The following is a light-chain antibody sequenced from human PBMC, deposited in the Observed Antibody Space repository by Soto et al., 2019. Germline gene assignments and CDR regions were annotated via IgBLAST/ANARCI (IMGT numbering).Light chain of an antibody. V-gene: IGLV1-44*01. CDR3: VAWDDSLKGPV. CDR2: SNN. J-gene: IGLJ3*02. CDR1: SSNFGSNS. Sequence: QAVVTQPPSASGTPGQRVTISCSGSSSNFGSNSVSWYQHLPGTAPRLLIYSNNQRPSGVPDRFSGSKSGTSASLAISGLQSEDEAEYYCVAWDDSLKGPVFGGGTKLTVL.